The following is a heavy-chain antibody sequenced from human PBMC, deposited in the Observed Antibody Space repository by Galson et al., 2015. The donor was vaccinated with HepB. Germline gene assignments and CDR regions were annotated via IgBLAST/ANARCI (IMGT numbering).Heavy chain of an antibody. CDR1: GFTFSSYG. CDR2: ISYDGSNK. J-gene: IGHJ6*02. Sequence: SLRLSCAASGFTFSSYGMHWVRQAPGKGLEWVAVISYDGSNKYYADSVKGRFTISRDNSKNTLYLQMNSLRAEDTAVYYCAKGPLGRRYYYYGMDVWGQGTTVTVSS. CDR3: AKGPLGRRYYYYGMDV. D-gene: IGHD7-27*01. V-gene: IGHV3-30*18.